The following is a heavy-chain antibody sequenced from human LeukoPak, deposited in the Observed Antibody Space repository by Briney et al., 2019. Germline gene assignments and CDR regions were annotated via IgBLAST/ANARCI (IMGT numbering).Heavy chain of an antibody. CDR1: GFTVSSNY. Sequence: GGSLRLSCAVSGFTVSSNYMSWVRQAPGKGLEWVSVLYSGGNTYYADSVKGRFTISRDNSKNTLYLQKNSLRAEDTAVYYCARYDGGSGPFDYWGQGTLVTVSS. D-gene: IGHD3-10*01. J-gene: IGHJ4*02. CDR2: LYSGGNT. V-gene: IGHV3-53*01. CDR3: ARYDGGSGPFDY.